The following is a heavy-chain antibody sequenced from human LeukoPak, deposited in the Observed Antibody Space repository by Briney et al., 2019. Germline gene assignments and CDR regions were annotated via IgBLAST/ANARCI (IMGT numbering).Heavy chain of an antibody. V-gene: IGHV4-38-2*02. Sequence: PSETLSLTCTVSGYSISSGYYWGWIRQPPGKGLEWIGSIYHSGSTYYNPSLKSRVTISVDTSKNQFSLKLSSVTAADTAVYYCARAPTSLTGNSGYDYWGQGTLVTVSS. J-gene: IGHJ4*02. CDR1: GYSISSGYY. D-gene: IGHD5-12*01. CDR3: ARAPTSLTGNSGYDY. CDR2: IYHSGST.